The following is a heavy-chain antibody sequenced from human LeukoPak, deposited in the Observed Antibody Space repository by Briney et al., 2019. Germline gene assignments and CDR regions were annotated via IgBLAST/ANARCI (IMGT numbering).Heavy chain of an antibody. CDR2: IYYSGST. Sequence: SETLSLTCTVSGGSISYYYWSWIRQPPGKGLEWIGYIYYSGSTNYNPSLKSRVTISVDTSKNQFSLKLSSVTAADTAVYYCAHPGYYCDSSGYFLFHHWGQGTLVTVSS. V-gene: IGHV4-59*12. D-gene: IGHD3-22*01. J-gene: IGHJ1*01. CDR3: AHPGYYCDSSGYFLFHH. CDR1: GGSISYYY.